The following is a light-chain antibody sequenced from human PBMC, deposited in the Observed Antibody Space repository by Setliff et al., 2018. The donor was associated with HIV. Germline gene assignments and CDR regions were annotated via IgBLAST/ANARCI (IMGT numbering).Light chain of an antibody. V-gene: IGLV8-61*01. CDR1: SGSVSTTYN. Sequence: QTVVTPEPSFAVFPGGTVTLTCGLNSGSVSTTYNPSWYQQTPGQATRTLIYNTNTRSSGVPDRFSGSILGNKAALTITGAQADDESDYYCMLYVGSDIWVFGGGTKGTVL. CDR3: MLYVGSDIWV. CDR2: NTN. J-gene: IGLJ3*02.